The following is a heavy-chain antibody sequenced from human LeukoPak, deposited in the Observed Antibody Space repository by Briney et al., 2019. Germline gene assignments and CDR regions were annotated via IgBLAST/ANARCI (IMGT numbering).Heavy chain of an antibody. V-gene: IGHV5-51*01. Sequence: GESLKISCKGSGYSFTSYWIGWVRQMPGKGLEWMGIIYPGDSDTRYSPSFQGQVTISADKSISTAYLQWSSLKASDTAMYYCARQSPGDFWSGYFWFDPWGQGTLVNVSS. CDR2: IYPGDSDT. D-gene: IGHD3-3*01. CDR3: ARQSPGDFWSGYFWFDP. CDR1: GYSFTSYW. J-gene: IGHJ5*02.